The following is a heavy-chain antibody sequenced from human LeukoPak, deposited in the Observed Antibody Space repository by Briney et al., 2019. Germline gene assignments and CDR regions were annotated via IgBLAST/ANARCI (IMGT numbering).Heavy chain of an antibody. D-gene: IGHD6-13*01. Sequence: ASVKVSCKASGYTFTGYYMHWVRQAPGQGLEWMGWINPNSGGTNYAQKFQGRVTMTRDTSISTAYMELSRLRSDDTAVYYCARFTSSSSWYDDYWGQGTLVTVSS. CDR1: GYTFTGYY. J-gene: IGHJ4*02. CDR3: ARFTSSSSWYDDY. V-gene: IGHV1-2*02. CDR2: INPNSGGT.